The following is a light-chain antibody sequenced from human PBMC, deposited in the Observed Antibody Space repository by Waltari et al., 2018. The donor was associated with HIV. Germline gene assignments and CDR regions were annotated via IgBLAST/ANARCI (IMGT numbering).Light chain of an antibody. Sequence: SYELTQPLSVSVALGQTATITCGGDNIGGKSVHWYQQRPGQAPLLLIYMDDKRPSVTPDRCSGSNSENTATLTITRAQAEDEADYYCQVWDNFTWEFGGGTKLTVL. CDR2: MDD. CDR3: QVWDNFTWE. J-gene: IGLJ2*01. CDR1: NIGGKS. V-gene: IGLV3-9*01.